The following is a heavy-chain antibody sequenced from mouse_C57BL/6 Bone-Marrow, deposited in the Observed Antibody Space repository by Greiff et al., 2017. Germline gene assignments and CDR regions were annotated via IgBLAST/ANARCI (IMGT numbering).Heavy chain of an antibody. Sequence: EVKLMASGGDLVKPGGSLKLSCAASGFTFSSYGMSWVRQTPDKRLEWVATISSGGSYTYYPDSVKGRFTISRDNAKNTLYLQMSSLKSEDTAMYYCARLDYWGQGTTLTVSS. CDR1: GFTFSSYG. J-gene: IGHJ2*01. CDR3: ARLDY. CDR2: ISSGGSYT. V-gene: IGHV5-6*01.